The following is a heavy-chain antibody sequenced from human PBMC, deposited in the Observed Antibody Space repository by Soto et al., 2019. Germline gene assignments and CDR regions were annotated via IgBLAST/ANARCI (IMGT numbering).Heavy chain of an antibody. CDR2: LYGNSGGI. CDR1: GFTFASYA. D-gene: IGHD4-17*01. CDR3: AKDAVPGDGVWLMEH. V-gene: IGHV3-23*01. Sequence: GGSLRLSCAGSGFTFASYAMTWVRQAPGKGLESVAGLYGNSGGIQYSDSVKGRFTISRDNSKNIVYLQMNSLRVEDTAVYFCAKDAVPGDGVWLMEHWGQGTLVTVSS. J-gene: IGHJ1*01.